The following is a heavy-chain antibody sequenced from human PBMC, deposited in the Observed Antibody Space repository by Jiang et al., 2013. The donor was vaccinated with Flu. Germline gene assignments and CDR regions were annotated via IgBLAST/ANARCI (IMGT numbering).Heavy chain of an antibody. CDR2: IYHSGST. D-gene: IGHD3-22*01. Sequence: SGLVKPSQTLSLTCAVSGGSISSGGYSWSWIRQPPGKGLEWIGYIYHSGSTYYNPSLKSRVTISVDRSKNQFSLKLSSVTAADTAVYYCASYRIYDSSGSPNYYFDYWGQGTLVTVSS. CDR1: GGSISSGGYS. J-gene: IGHJ4*02. V-gene: IGHV4-30-2*01. CDR3: ASYRIYDSSGSPNYYFDY.